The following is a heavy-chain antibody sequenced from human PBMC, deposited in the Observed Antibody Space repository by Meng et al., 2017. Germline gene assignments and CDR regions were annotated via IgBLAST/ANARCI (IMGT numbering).Heavy chain of an antibody. J-gene: IGHJ4*02. CDR2: TNYRSKWYN. CDR1: GDSVSSNSAA. Sequence: QVQLQPSAPGLVNPSQTLSPLFAISGDSVSSNSAAWNWIRQSPSSSLEWLGRTNYRSKWYNDDAVSVKSRITINPDTSKNQFSLQLNSVTPEDTAVHYCVRQTSGNAFEYWGQGTLVTVSS. CDR3: VRQTSGNAFEY. V-gene: IGHV6-1*01. D-gene: IGHD1-1*01.